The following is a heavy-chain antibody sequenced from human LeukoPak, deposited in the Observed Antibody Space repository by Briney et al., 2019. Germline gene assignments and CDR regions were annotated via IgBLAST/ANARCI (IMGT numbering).Heavy chain of an antibody. Sequence: SETLSLTCTVSGYSISSGYYWGWIRQPPGKGLEWIGSIYHSGSTYYNPSLKSRVTISVDTSKNQFSLKLSSVTAADTAVYYCAKSVSGSPSSWFDPWGQGTLVTVSS. V-gene: IGHV4-38-2*02. D-gene: IGHD3-10*01. CDR1: GYSISSGYY. J-gene: IGHJ5*02. CDR2: IYHSGST. CDR3: AKSVSGSPSSWFDP.